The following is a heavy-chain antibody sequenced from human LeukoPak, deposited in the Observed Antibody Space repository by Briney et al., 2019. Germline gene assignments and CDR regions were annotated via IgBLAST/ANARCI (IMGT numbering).Heavy chain of an antibody. V-gene: IGHV4-34*01. Sequence: SETLSLTCAVYGGSFSGYYWSWIRQPPGKGLEWIGEINHSGSTNYNPSLKSRVTISVDTSKNQFSLKLSSVTAADTAVYYCAGGRSSSSNPYDYWGQGTLVTVSS. CDR1: GGSFSGYY. CDR3: AGGRSSSSNPYDY. CDR2: INHSGST. D-gene: IGHD6-6*01. J-gene: IGHJ4*02.